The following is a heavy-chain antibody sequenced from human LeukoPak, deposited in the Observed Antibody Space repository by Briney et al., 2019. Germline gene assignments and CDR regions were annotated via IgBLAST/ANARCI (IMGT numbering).Heavy chain of an antibody. CDR2: IYYSGST. CDR1: GGSISSSTYY. Sequence: SETLSLTCTVSGGSISSSTYYWGWIRQPPGEGLEWIGNIYYSGSTYYNPSLKSRVTISVDTSKNQFSLKLNSVSAADTAVYYCARVPGAFAIDNWGQGTLVTVSS. V-gene: IGHV4-39*07. CDR3: ARVPGAFAIDN. J-gene: IGHJ4*02. D-gene: IGHD3-10*01.